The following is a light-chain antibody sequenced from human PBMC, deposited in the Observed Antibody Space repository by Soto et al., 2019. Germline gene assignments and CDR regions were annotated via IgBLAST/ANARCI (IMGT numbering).Light chain of an antibody. J-gene: IGLJ1*01. V-gene: IGLV1-44*01. CDR1: SSNIGSNT. CDR3: AALDDSLNGYV. CDR2: SNN. Sequence: QPVLTQPPSASGTPGQRVTISCSGSSSNIGSNTVNWYQQIPGTAPKLLIYSNNQRPSGVPERFSGSNSGTSASLAISGLQYEDAADYYCAALDDSLNGYVFGTWTKLTVL.